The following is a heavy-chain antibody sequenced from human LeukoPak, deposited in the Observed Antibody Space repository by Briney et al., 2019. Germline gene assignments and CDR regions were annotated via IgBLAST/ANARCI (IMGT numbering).Heavy chain of an antibody. J-gene: IGHJ4*02. CDR2: IRYDGSNK. D-gene: IGHD3-22*01. CDR3: AKDGFAPYYYDSSGYFDY. V-gene: IGHV3-30*02. Sequence: GGSLRLSCAASGFTFSSYSMSWVRQAPGKGLEWVAFIRYDGSNKYYADSVKGRFTISRDNSKNTLYLQMNSLRAEDTAVYYCAKDGFAPYYYDSSGYFDYWGQGTLVTVSS. CDR1: GFTFSSYS.